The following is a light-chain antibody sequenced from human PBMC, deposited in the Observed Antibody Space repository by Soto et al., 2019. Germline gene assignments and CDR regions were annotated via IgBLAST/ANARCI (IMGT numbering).Light chain of an antibody. J-gene: IGKJ1*01. CDR2: AAS. V-gene: IGKV1-8*01. Sequence: AIRMTQSPSSLSASTGDRVTITCRASQGISSYLAWYQQKPGKAPNLLLYAASTLQSGVPSRFSGSGSGTDFTLTISCLQSEDCATYYCQQYYSYPRTFGQGTKVEIK. CDR1: QGISSY. CDR3: QQYYSYPRT.